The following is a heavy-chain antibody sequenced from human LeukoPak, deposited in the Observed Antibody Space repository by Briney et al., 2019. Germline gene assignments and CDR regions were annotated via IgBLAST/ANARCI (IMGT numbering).Heavy chain of an antibody. D-gene: IGHD2-21*02. Sequence: GGSPRLSCAASGFIFSNYAMNWVRQAPGKGLEWISYISNSSSTIYYADSVKGRFTISRDNAKNSLYLQMNSLTEEDTAVYYCARGETAVTSYLHFRGQGTLVTVSS. V-gene: IGHV3-48*02. CDR1: GFIFSNYA. CDR2: ISNSSSTI. J-gene: IGHJ4*02. CDR3: ARGETAVTSYLHF.